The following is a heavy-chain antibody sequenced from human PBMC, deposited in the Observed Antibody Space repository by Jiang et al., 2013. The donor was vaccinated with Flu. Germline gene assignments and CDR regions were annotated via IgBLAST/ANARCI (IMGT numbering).Heavy chain of an antibody. CDR1: GDSVSSNSAA. V-gene: IGHV6-1*01. Sequence: GDSVSSNSAAWNWIRQSPSRGLEWLGKTYYRSKWYNDYAVSVKSRITINPDTSKNQFSLHLNSVTPEDTAVYYCTRDPDRRDGYNHFDYWGQGSLVTVSS. CDR2: TYYRSKWYN. D-gene: IGHD5-24*01. CDR3: TRDPDRRDGYNHFDY. J-gene: IGHJ4*02.